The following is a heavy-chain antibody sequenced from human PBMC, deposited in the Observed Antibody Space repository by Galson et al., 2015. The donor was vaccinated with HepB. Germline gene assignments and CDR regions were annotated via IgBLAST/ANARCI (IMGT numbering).Heavy chain of an antibody. D-gene: IGHD3-3*01. V-gene: IGHV3-30*18. CDR2: ISYDGTNK. CDR3: AKGGYYDFWSAYDS. CDR1: GFIFSNAW. Sequence: SLRLSCAVSGFIFSNAWMNWVRQAPGKGLEWVAVISYDGTNKYYADSVEGRFTISRDNSKNTLYLQMNSLRPEDTAIYYCAKGGYYDFWSAYDSWGQGTLVTVSS. J-gene: IGHJ4*02.